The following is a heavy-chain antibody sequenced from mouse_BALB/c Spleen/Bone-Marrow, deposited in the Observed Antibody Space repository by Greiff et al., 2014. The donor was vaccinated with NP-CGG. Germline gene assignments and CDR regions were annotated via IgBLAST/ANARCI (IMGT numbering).Heavy chain of an antibody. V-gene: IGHV14-3*02. CDR1: GFNIRDTY. Sequence: VQLQQPGAELVKPGASVELSCTASGFNIRDTYMHWVKQRPEQGLEWIGRIDPANGNTKYDPKFQGKATITADTSSNTAYLQLSSLTSEDTAVYYCAIYYGNYYAMDYWGQGTSVTVSS. D-gene: IGHD2-1*01. CDR3: AIYYGNYYAMDY. J-gene: IGHJ4*01. CDR2: IDPANGNT.